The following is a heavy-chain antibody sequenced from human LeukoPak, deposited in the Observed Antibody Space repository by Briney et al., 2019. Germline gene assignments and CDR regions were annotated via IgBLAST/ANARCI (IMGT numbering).Heavy chain of an antibody. Sequence: SETLSLTCTVSGGSISSYYWSWIRQPPGKGLEWIGYIYYSGSTNYNPSLKSRVTISVDTSKNRFSLKLSSVTAADTAVYYCARDYGGNLDYWGQGTLVTVSS. CDR1: GGSISSYY. CDR2: IYYSGST. J-gene: IGHJ4*02. V-gene: IGHV4-59*01. D-gene: IGHD4-23*01. CDR3: ARDYGGNLDY.